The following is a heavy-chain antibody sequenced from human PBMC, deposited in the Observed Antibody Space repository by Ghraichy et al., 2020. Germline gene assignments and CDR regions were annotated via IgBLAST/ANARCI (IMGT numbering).Heavy chain of an antibody. CDR3: AGGEKPGIAAAGYYFDY. V-gene: IGHV4-4*02. CDR1: GGSISSSNW. J-gene: IGHJ4*02. Sequence: SETLSLTCAVSGGSISSSNWWSWVRQPPGKGLEWIGEIYHSGSTNYNPSLKSRVTISVDKSKNQFSLKLSSVTAADTAVYYCAGGEKPGIAAAGYYFDYWGQGTLVTVSS. D-gene: IGHD6-13*01. CDR2: IYHSGST.